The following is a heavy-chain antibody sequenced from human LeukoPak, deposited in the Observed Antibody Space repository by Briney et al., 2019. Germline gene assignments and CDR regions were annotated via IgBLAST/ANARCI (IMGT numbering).Heavy chain of an antibody. J-gene: IGHJ6*02. V-gene: IGHV3-30*04. CDR1: GFTFSRYA. Sequence: GGSLRLSCAASGFTFSRYAMHWVRQAPGKGLEWVAVISYDGSNKYYADSVKGRFTISRDNSKNTLYLQMNSLRAEDTAVYYCARDFLHDFWSGYLVYYYYGMDVWGQGTTVTVSS. CDR2: ISYDGSNK. D-gene: IGHD3-3*01. CDR3: ARDFLHDFWSGYLVYYYYGMDV.